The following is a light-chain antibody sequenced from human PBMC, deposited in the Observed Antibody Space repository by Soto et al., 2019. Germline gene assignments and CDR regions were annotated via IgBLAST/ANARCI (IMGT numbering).Light chain of an antibody. CDR2: GAS. V-gene: IGKV3-20*01. Sequence: EIVLTQSPGTLSLSPGERATLSCRASQSVSSSFLAWYQQKPGQAPRLLIYGASSRATGIPDRFSGSGSGTDFTLTISRLEPEDVAVYYCQQHGNSPLTFGVGTKVEIK. J-gene: IGKJ4*01. CDR1: QSVSSSF. CDR3: QQHGNSPLT.